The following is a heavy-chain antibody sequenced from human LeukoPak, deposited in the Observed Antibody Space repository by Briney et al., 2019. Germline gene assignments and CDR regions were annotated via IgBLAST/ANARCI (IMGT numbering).Heavy chain of an antibody. V-gene: IGHV3-30*18. D-gene: IGHD2-21*02. CDR2: ISYDGSNK. J-gene: IGHJ4*02. Sequence: PGGSLRLSCAASGFTFSSYGMHWVRQAPGKGLEWVAVISYDGSNKYYADSVKGRFTISRDNSKNTLYLQMNSLRAEDTAVYYCAKDRNIVVVTVIFDYWGQGTLVTVSS. CDR3: AKDRNIVVVTVIFDY. CDR1: GFTFSSYG.